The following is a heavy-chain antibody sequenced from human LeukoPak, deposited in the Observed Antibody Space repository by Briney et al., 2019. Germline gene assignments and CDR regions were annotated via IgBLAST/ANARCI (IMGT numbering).Heavy chain of an antibody. D-gene: IGHD6-13*01. CDR3: TRLIAAAGKD. Sequence: GRSLRLSCAASGLTFSGSAMHWVLQASGKGQEWVGRIRSKANSYATAYAASVKGRFTISRDDSKNTAYLQMNSLKTEDTAVYYCTRLIAAAGKDWGQGTLVTVSS. V-gene: IGHV3-73*01. CDR2: IRSKANSYAT. J-gene: IGHJ4*02. CDR1: GLTFSGSA.